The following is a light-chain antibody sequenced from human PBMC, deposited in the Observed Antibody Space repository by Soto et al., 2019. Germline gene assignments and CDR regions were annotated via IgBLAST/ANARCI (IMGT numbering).Light chain of an antibody. Sequence: QSVLTQPASVSGSPGQSITISCTGTSSDIGAYNYVSWYQQHPGKAPKLMIYGVTNRPSGVSNRFSGSKSGNTAFLTISGLQAEDEADYYCSSYTTSSTLGFGGGTQLTVL. J-gene: IGLJ2*01. CDR3: SSYTTSSTLG. V-gene: IGLV2-14*01. CDR2: GVT. CDR1: SSDIGAYNY.